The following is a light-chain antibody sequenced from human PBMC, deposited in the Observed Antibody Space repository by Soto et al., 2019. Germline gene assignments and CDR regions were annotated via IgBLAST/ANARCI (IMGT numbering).Light chain of an antibody. V-gene: IGKV3-15*01. Sequence: EIVMTQSPATLSVSPGERATLSCGASQSVSSNLAWYQQKPGQAPRLLICGASTRATGIPARFGGSVSGTEFTLTISSLQSEDFAVYYCQQYNNWYTFGQGTKLEIK. J-gene: IGKJ2*01. CDR2: GAS. CDR3: QQYNNWYT. CDR1: QSVSSN.